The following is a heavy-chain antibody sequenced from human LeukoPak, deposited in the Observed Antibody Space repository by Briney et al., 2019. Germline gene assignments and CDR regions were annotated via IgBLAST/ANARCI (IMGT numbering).Heavy chain of an antibody. CDR3: ARGILGHFDY. Sequence: PSETLSLTCTVSGGSVSSYYWSWIRQPPGKGLEWIGYMYYSGSTNYNPSLKSRVTMSVDTSKNQFSLKLSSVTAADTAVYYCARGILGHFDYWGQGTLVTVSS. J-gene: IGHJ4*02. CDR1: GGSVSSYY. D-gene: IGHD2-15*01. CDR2: MYYSGST. V-gene: IGHV4-59*02.